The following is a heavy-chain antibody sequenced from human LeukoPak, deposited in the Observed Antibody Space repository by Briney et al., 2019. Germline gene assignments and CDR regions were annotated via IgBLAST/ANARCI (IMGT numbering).Heavy chain of an antibody. J-gene: IGHJ4*02. CDR1: GFTFSSYR. D-gene: IGHD3-10*01. CDR3: AKDGYYGSGTYPDY. CDR2: IKQDGSEK. Sequence: GGSLRLSCAASGFTFSSYRMSWVRQAPGKGLEWVANIKQDGSEKYYVDSVKGRFTISRDNSKNTLYLQMNSLRAEDTAVYYCAKDGYYGSGTYPDYWGQGTLVTVSS. V-gene: IGHV3-7*04.